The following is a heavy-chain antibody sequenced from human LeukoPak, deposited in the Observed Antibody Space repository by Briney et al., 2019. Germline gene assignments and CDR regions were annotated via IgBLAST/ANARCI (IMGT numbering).Heavy chain of an antibody. D-gene: IGHD1-26*01. V-gene: IGHV3-23*01. CDR1: GFTFSSYA. CDR3: ARDQFGGSYYDFDY. CDR2: ISGSGGST. Sequence: GGSLRLSCAASGFTFSSYAMSWVRQAPGKGLEWVSAISGSGGSTYYADSVKGRFTISRDNAKNSLYLQMNSLRAEDTAVYYCARDQFGGSYYDFDYWGQGTLVTVSS. J-gene: IGHJ4*02.